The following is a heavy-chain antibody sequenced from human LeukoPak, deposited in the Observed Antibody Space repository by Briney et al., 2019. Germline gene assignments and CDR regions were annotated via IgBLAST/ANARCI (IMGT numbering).Heavy chain of an antibody. CDR1: GGSISSYY. V-gene: IGHV4-34*01. CDR3: AKGRGGGDWADHDAFDI. Sequence: SETLSLTCTVSGGSISSYYWSWIRQPPGKGLEWIGEINHSGSTNYNPSLKSRVTISVDTSKNQFSLKLSSVTAADTAVYYCAKGRGGGDWADHDAFDIWGQGTMVTVSS. CDR2: INHSGST. D-gene: IGHD2-21*02. J-gene: IGHJ3*02.